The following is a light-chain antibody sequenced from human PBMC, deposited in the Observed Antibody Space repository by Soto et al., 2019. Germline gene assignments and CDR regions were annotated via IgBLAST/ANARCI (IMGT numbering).Light chain of an antibody. CDR3: QQYYDWPIT. J-gene: IGKJ5*01. V-gene: IGKV3-15*01. Sequence: EIVMTQSPATLSVSLLDIASLSVMVSQSISIKAAWYQQKPGQAPRLLMYGASTRAAGIPSRFSGSGSGTEFTLTISSLQSEDFSVYFCQQYYDWPITFGQGTRLEIK. CDR1: QSISIK. CDR2: GAS.